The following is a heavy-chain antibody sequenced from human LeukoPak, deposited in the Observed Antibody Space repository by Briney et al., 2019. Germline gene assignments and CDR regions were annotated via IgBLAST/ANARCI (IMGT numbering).Heavy chain of an antibody. J-gene: IGHJ6*04. Sequence: KPGGSLRLSCAASRFTFSSYSMNWVRQAPGKGLEWVSSISSSGSYIYYADSVKGRFTISRDNAKNPLYLQMNSLRAEDTAVYYCAELGITMIGGVWGKGTTVTISS. CDR3: AELGITMIGGV. CDR1: RFTFSSYS. V-gene: IGHV3-21*01. CDR2: ISSSGSYI. D-gene: IGHD3-10*02.